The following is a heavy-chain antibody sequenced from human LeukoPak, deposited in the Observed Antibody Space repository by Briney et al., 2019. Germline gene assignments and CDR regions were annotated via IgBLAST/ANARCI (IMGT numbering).Heavy chain of an antibody. D-gene: IGHD6-13*01. CDR2: INHSGST. V-gene: IGHV4-39*07. J-gene: IGHJ4*02. CDR3: ARGRSSWYRW. Sequence: SETLSLTCTVSGGSVSSGSYYWGWIRQPPGKGLEWIGEINHSGSTNYNPSLKSRVTISVDTSKNQFSLKLSSVTAADTAVYYCARGRSSWYRWWGQGTLVTVSS. CDR1: GGSVSSGSYY.